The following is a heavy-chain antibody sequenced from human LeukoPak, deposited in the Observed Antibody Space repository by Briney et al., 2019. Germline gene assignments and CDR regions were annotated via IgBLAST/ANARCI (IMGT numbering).Heavy chain of an antibody. Sequence: GESLRLSCAASGFSFSSHAMCWVRQAPGKGLEWVAGTSYDGSNQYYVDSVKGRFTISRDNSKNTLHLQMNSLRAEDTAVYYCTREGGYGSSWPLDYWGQGNLVTVSS. CDR2: TSYDGSNQ. CDR3: TREGGYGSSWPLDY. V-gene: IGHV3-30-3*01. D-gene: IGHD6-13*01. J-gene: IGHJ4*02. CDR1: GFSFSSHA.